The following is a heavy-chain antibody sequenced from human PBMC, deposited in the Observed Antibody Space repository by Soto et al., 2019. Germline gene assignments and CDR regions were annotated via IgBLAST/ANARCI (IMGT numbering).Heavy chain of an antibody. D-gene: IGHD2-2*01. CDR1: GFTFDDFA. CDR2: INWNGAFI. V-gene: IGHV3-9*01. CDR3: ARDMGSRSTFFEY. J-gene: IGHJ4*02. Sequence: SLRLSCAVSGFTFDDFAMHWVRQAPGKGLEWVSTINWNGAFIAYADSVKGRFIISRDNAKNSLYLEMNSLRPEDTALYYCARDMGSRSTFFEYWGQGTLVTVSS.